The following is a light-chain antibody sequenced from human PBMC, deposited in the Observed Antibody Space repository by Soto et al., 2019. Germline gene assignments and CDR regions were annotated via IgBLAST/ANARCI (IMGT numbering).Light chain of an antibody. J-gene: IGKJ1*01. CDR2: LTS. Sequence: EIELTQSPATLSAFPGDRVTLSCRASQALNTRLAWYQHKPGQAPRLLIYLTSNRAAGVPSRFSAWGSETDFTLTISDVEPEDFAVYYWHQHQSWPRTFGQGTKVDIK. CDR1: QALNTR. V-gene: IGKV3-11*01. CDR3: HQHQSWPRT.